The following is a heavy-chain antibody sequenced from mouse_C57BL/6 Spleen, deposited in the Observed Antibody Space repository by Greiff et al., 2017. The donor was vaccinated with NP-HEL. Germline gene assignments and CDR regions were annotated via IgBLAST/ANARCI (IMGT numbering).Heavy chain of an antibody. D-gene: IGHD4-1*01. CDR1: GYTFTSYW. J-gene: IGHJ3*01. Sequence: VQLQQPGAELVKPGASVKLSCKASGYTFTSYWMHWVKQRPGQGLEWIGMIHPNSGSTNYNEKFKSKATLTVDKSSSTAYMQLSSLTSEDSAVYYCARSDPNWVFAYWGQGTLVTVSA. CDR3: ARSDPNWVFAY. CDR2: IHPNSGST. V-gene: IGHV1-64*01.